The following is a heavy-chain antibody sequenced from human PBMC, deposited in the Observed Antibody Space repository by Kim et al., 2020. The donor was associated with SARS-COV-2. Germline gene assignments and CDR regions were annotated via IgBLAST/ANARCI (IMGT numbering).Heavy chain of an antibody. Sequence: GGSLRLSCAASGFTFSSYAMHWVRQAPGKGLEWVAVISYDGSNKYYADSVKGRFTISRDNSKNTLYLQMNSLRAEETAVYYCASIAVAGRVFDYWGQGTLVTVSS. CDR1: GFTFSSYA. J-gene: IGHJ4*02. CDR3: ASIAVAGRVFDY. CDR2: ISYDGSNK. D-gene: IGHD6-19*01. V-gene: IGHV3-30*04.